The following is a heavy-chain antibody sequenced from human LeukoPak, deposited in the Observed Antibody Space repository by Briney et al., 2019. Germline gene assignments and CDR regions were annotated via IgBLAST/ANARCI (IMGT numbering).Heavy chain of an antibody. CDR1: GFTFGSSP. Sequence: GGSLRLSCSASGFTFGSSPMHWVRQAPGKALEYVSAISSDGDNTYYADSVRGRFTISRDSSKNTVYLQMNSLTAGDTAVYYCARLNTAMVLAFDIWGQGTMVTVSS. V-gene: IGHV3-64*04. D-gene: IGHD5-18*01. J-gene: IGHJ3*02. CDR3: ARLNTAMVLAFDI. CDR2: ISSDGDNT.